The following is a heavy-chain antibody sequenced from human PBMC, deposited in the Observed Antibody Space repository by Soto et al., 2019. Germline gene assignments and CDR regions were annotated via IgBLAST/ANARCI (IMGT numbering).Heavy chain of an antibody. CDR2: ISGSGGST. D-gene: IGHD3-22*01. J-gene: IGHJ4*02. CDR3: AKAGWPQYYYDSSGYYYGLHY. CDR1: GFTFSSYA. Sequence: GGSLRLSCAASGFTFSSYAMSWVRQAPGKGLEWVSAISGSGGSTYYADSVKGRFTISRANSKNTLYLQMNSLRAEDTAVYYCAKAGWPQYYYDSSGYYYGLHYWGQGTLVTVSS. V-gene: IGHV3-23*01.